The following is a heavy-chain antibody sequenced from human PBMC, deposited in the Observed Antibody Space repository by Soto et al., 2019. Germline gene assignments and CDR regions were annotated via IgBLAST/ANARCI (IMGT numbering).Heavy chain of an antibody. CDR3: VRDRHCSSVSCLDSFDI. CDR2: ISTDRDRA. D-gene: IGHD2-2*01. CDR1: GYAFNKHG. J-gene: IGHJ3*02. V-gene: IGHV1-18*01. Sequence: QIQLVQSGAEVKKAGASVKVSCKASGYAFNKHGISWVRQAPGQGLVWMGWISTDRDRADYAQKFQGRLTMTTDTSTTTAYMDLMSLRSDDTAIYFCVRDRHCSSVSCLDSFDIWGQGTMVSVSS.